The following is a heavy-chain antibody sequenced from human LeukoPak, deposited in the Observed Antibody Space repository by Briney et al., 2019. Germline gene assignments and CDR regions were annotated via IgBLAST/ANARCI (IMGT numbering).Heavy chain of an antibody. CDR2: IYYSGST. J-gene: IGHJ4*02. V-gene: IGHV4-59*01. CDR3: ARGVVPAAPTLFAY. D-gene: IGHD2-2*01. Sequence: SETLSLTCTVSGGSISSYYWSWIRQPPGKGLEWIGYIYYSGSTNYNPSLKSRVTISVDTSKNQFSLKLGSVTAADTAVYYCARGVVPAAPTLFAYWGQGTLVTVSS. CDR1: GGSISSYY.